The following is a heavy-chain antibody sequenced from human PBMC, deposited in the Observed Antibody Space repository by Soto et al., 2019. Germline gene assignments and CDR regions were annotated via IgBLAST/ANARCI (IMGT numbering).Heavy chain of an antibody. CDR2: ISSSSSSYI. CDR1: GFTFSSYS. J-gene: IGHJ4*02. CDR3: ARDLVVSSSWYTSAY. V-gene: IGHV3-21*01. D-gene: IGHD6-13*01. Sequence: PGGSLRLSCAASGFTFSSYSMNWVRQAPGKGLEWVSSISSSSSSYIYYADSVKGRFTISRDNAKNSLYLQMNSLRAEDTAVYYCARDLVVSSSWYTSAYWGQGTLVTVSS.